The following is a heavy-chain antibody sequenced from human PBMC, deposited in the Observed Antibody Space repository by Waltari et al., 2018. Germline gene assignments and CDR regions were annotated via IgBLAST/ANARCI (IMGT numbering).Heavy chain of an antibody. CDR2: INAGNGNT. CDR3: ARVEGAAGLDI. V-gene: IGHV1-3*01. J-gene: IGHJ3*02. Sequence: QVQLVQSGAEVKKPGSSVKVSCKASGGTFSSYAISWVRQAPGQRLDLMGCINAGNGNTKYSQKFQGRVTITRDTSASTAYMELSSLRSEDTAVYYCARVEGAAGLDIWGQGTMVTVSS. D-gene: IGHD3-16*01. CDR1: GGTFSSYA.